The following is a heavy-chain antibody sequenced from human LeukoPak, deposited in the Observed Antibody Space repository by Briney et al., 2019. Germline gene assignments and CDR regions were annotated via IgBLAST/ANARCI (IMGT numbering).Heavy chain of an antibody. Sequence: GGSLRLSCAASGLTFSSYGMHWVRQAPGKGLEWVAVISYDGSNKYYADSVKGRFTISGDNSKNTLYLQMNSLRAEDTAVYYCAKDVWFGELFLNYFDYWGQGTLVTVSS. CDR3: AKDVWFGELFLNYFDY. CDR1: GLTFSSYG. CDR2: ISYDGSNK. J-gene: IGHJ4*02. V-gene: IGHV3-30*18. D-gene: IGHD3-10*01.